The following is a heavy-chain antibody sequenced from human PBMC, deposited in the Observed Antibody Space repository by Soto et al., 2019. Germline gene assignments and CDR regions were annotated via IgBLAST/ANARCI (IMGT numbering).Heavy chain of an antibody. V-gene: IGHV4-28*01. CDR3: ARKGEEGWFDP. Sequence: ETLALTSAVSGCLISSSSSWGWIQHPPGKGLEWIGHIYYSGRTYYNPSLKSRVTMSVDTSKNQFSLKLSSVTAVDTAVYYCARKGEEGWFDPWGQGTLVTVSS. CDR2: IYYSGRT. D-gene: IGHD2-21*01. CDR1: GCLISSSSS. J-gene: IGHJ5*02.